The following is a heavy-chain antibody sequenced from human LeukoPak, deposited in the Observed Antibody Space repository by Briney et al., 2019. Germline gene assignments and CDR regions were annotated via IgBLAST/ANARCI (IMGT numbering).Heavy chain of an antibody. Sequence: ASETLSLTCTVSGGSISSYYWSWIRQPAGKGLEWIGRIYTSGSTDYNPSLKSRVTMSVDTSKNQFSLKLSSVTAADTAVYYCARHCTNGVCYGAFDIWGQGTMVTVSS. CDR3: ARHCTNGVCYGAFDI. V-gene: IGHV4-4*07. J-gene: IGHJ3*02. D-gene: IGHD2-8*01. CDR1: GGSISSYY. CDR2: IYTSGST.